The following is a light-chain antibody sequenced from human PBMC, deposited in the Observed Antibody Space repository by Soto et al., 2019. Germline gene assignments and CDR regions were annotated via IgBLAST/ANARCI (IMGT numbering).Light chain of an antibody. CDR3: SSYTSSSTLLYV. J-gene: IGLJ1*01. V-gene: IGLV2-14*01. CDR1: SSDVGGYNY. Sequence: QSALTQPASVSGSPGQSITISCTGTSSDVGGYNYVSWYQQHPGKAPKLMIYDGSNRPSGVSNRFSGSKSCNTASLTISGLQDEDEADYYCSSYTSSSTLLYVFGTGTKVTVL. CDR2: DGS.